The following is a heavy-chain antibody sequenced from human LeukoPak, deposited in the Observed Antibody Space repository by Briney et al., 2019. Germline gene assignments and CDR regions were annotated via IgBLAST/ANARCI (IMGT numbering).Heavy chain of an antibody. D-gene: IGHD6-13*01. J-gene: IGHJ4*02. Sequence: SETLSLTYTVSGGSISSSSYYWGWIRQPPGKGLEWIGSIYYSGSTYYNPSLKSRVTISVDTSKNQFSLKLSSVTAADTAVYYCARLERGIAAAGTGYWGQGTLVTVSS. CDR2: IYYSGST. V-gene: IGHV4-39*01. CDR3: ARLERGIAAAGTGY. CDR1: GGSISSSSYY.